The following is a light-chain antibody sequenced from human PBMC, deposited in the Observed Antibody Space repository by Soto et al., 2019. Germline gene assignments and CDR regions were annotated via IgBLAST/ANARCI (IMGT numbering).Light chain of an antibody. CDR2: GAS. CDR3: QQYGSAPPNT. Sequence: EIVLTQSPGTLSLSPGERATLSCRASQSVSSSYLAWYQQKPGQAPRLLLYGASSRATGIPDRFSGSGSGTDFTLTISRLEPADGAVYYWQQYGSAPPNTFGQGTKLEIK. V-gene: IGKV3-20*01. J-gene: IGKJ2*01. CDR1: QSVSSSY.